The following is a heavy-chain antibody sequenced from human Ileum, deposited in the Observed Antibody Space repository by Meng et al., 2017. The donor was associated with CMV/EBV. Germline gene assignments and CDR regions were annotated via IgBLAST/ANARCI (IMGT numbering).Heavy chain of an antibody. J-gene: IGHJ4*02. Sequence: VLLPEFGPRLVKPSQTLSLSCTVSGGSITSGSHYWSWIRQSAGKGLEWIGRIHNSGSTNYNPSLESRVTISIDTSRNQFSLKLTSVTAADTAVYFCARGKAVGTGHWGQGTLVTVSS. CDR3: ARGKAVGTGH. CDR2: IHNSGST. CDR1: GGSITSGSHY. D-gene: IGHD6-13*01. V-gene: IGHV4-61*02.